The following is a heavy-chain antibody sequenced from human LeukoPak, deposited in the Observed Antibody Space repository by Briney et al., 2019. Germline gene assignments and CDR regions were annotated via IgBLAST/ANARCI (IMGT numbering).Heavy chain of an antibody. CDR2: IYHSGST. V-gene: IGHV4-30-2*01. CDR3: ARVKGYSNYVFDH. J-gene: IGHJ4*02. CDR1: GGSISSGGYS. D-gene: IGHD4-11*01. Sequence: SETLSLTCAVSGGSISSGGYSWSWIRQPPGKGLEWIGYIYHSGSTYYNPSLKSRVTISVDRSKNQFSLKLSSVTAADTAVYYCARVKGYSNYVFDHWGQGTLVTVSS.